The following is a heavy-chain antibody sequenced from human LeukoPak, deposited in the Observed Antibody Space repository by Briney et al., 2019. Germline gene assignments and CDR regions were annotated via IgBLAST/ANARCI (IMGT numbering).Heavy chain of an antibody. CDR2: IYYSGST. Sequence: PSETLSLTCTVSGYSISSGYYWDWIRQPPGKGLEWIGSIYYSGSTYYNPSLKSRVTISVDTSKNQFSLKLSSVTAADTAVYYCARLRGLGPSDAFDIWGQGTMVTVSS. D-gene: IGHD5-12*01. J-gene: IGHJ3*02. CDR1: GYSISSGYY. V-gene: IGHV4-38-2*02. CDR3: ARLRGLGPSDAFDI.